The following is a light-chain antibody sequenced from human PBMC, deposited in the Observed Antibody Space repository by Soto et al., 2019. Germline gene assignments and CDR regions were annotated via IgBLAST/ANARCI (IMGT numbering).Light chain of an antibody. V-gene: IGKV3-20*01. CDR3: QKYGSSPTIT. J-gene: IGKJ5*01. CDR2: GAS. Sequence: EIVLTQSPGTLSLSPGERATLSCRASQSVSSSYLGWYQQKPGQAPRLLIYGASSRATGIPDRFSGSGSGTDFTLTISRLEPEDFAVYYCQKYGSSPTITFGQGTRLEIK. CDR1: QSVSSSY.